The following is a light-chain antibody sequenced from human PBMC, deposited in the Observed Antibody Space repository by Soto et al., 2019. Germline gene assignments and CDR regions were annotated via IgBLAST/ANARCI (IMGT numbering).Light chain of an antibody. V-gene: IGKV3-20*01. CDR2: GAS. Sequence: EIVLTQSPGTLSLSPGERATLSCRASQSVSSSYLAWYQQKPGQAPRLLIYGASSRATGIPYRFSGSGFVTDFALTISRLEPEDFAVYYCQQYVTFGQGTKLEIK. CDR3: QQYVT. CDR1: QSVSSSY. J-gene: IGKJ2*01.